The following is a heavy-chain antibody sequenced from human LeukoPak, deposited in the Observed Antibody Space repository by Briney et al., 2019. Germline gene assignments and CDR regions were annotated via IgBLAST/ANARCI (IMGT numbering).Heavy chain of an antibody. Sequence: GASVKVSCKASGYTFTNYGISWVRQAPGQGLEWMGWISANNGNTNYVQKFQGRVTMTTDTSTSTAYMELRSLRSDDTAVYYCARDQAYYYDISGYLDAFDIWGQGTMVTVSS. CDR3: ARDQAYYYDISGYLDAFDI. D-gene: IGHD3-22*01. V-gene: IGHV1-18*01. CDR2: ISANNGNT. CDR1: GYTFTNYG. J-gene: IGHJ3*02.